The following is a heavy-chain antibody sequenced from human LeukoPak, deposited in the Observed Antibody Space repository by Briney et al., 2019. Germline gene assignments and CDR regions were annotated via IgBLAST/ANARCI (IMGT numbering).Heavy chain of an antibody. Sequence: ASVKVSCKASGYTFTSYDINWVRQATGQGLEWMGWMNPNSGNTGYAQKFQGRVTMTRNTSISTAYMELSSLRSEDTAVYYCARAIPWGQYGYYYYGMDVWGQGTTVTVSS. J-gene: IGHJ6*02. D-gene: IGHD7-27*01. CDR1: GYTFTSYD. CDR2: MNPNSGNT. V-gene: IGHV1-8*01. CDR3: ARAIPWGQYGYYYYGMDV.